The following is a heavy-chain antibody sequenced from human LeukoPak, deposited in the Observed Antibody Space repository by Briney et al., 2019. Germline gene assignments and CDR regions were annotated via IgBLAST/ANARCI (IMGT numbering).Heavy chain of an antibody. J-gene: IGHJ6*03. Sequence: ASVKVSCKASGGTFSSYAISWVRQVPGQGLEWMGGIIPIFGTANYAQNFQGRVTITADESTSTAYMELSSLRSEDTAVYYCARDHYYYYMDVWGKGTTVTVSS. CDR3: ARDHYYYYMDV. V-gene: IGHV1-69*13. CDR2: IIPIFGTA. CDR1: GGTFSSYA.